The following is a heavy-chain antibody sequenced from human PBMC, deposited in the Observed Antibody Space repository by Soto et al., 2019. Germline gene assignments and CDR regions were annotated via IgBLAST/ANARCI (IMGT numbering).Heavy chain of an antibody. CDR1: GDPLRSSDFY. CDR2: IYYSGST. J-gene: IGHJ4*02. D-gene: IGHD6-19*01. V-gene: IGHV4-39*01. CDR3: ARRTVNIRTFYSGLKTHCFDY. Sequence: SETLSPTFAVSGDPLRSSDFYLGWVRQPPGKGLGGIGSIYYSGSTYYNPSLQSRVAISVDTSKNQFSLKLKSVTAADTAIYYCARRTVNIRTFYSGLKTHCFDYWGQGAPVTVSS.